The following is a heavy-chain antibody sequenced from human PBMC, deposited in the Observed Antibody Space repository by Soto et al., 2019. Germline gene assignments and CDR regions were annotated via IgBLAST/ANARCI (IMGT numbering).Heavy chain of an antibody. CDR2: IIPIFGTA. CDR1: GGTFSSYA. Sequence: QVQLVQSGAEVKKPGSSVKVSCKASGGTFSSYAITWVRQAPGQVLEWMGGIIPIFGTANYAVKFQGRVTITADESTSTAYMELSSLSSEDTAVYYCARVIHGYNEFDYWGQGTLVTVSS. CDR3: ARVIHGYNEFDY. V-gene: IGHV1-69*12. D-gene: IGHD2-21*01. J-gene: IGHJ4*02.